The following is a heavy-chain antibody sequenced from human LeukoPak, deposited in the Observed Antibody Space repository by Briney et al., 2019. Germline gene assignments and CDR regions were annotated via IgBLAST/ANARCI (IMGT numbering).Heavy chain of an antibody. CDR2: FDPEDGET. CDR1: GYTLTELS. J-gene: IGHJ4*02. CDR3: ATDLVRVGARASDY. Sequence: GASVNVSCKVSGYTLTELSMHWVRQAPGKGLEWMGGFDPEDGETIYAQKFQGRVTMTEDTSTDTAYMELSSLRSEDTAVYYCATDLVRVGARASDYWGQGTLVTVSS. V-gene: IGHV1-24*01. D-gene: IGHD1-26*01.